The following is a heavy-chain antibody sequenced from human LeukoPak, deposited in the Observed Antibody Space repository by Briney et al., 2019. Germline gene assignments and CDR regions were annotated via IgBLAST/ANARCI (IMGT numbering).Heavy chain of an antibody. CDR3: ATWAFYHSLDV. V-gene: IGHV3-43*02. Sequence: GGSLRLSCAASGFTSDAYAMHWVRQAPGKGLEWVSLIDKDGGATYYADSVKGRFTISRDNSKNSLYLQMNSLRIEDTALYYCATWAFYHSLDVWGQGTTVTVSS. D-gene: IGHD1-26*01. J-gene: IGHJ6*02. CDR1: GFTSDAYA. CDR2: IDKDGGAT.